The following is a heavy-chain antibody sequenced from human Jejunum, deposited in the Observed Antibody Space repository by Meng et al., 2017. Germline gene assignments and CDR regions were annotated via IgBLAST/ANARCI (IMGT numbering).Heavy chain of an antibody. CDR1: GYSFSTYG. D-gene: IGHD3-10*01. CDR3: ARDRGLYSNYFDY. CDR2: ISAYNPST. Sequence: ASVKVSCKTSGYSFSTYGVSWVRQAPGQGLEWLGWISAYNPSTNYAQKFQDRVTMTIDTSTSTAYMELRSLRSDDTAVYYCARDRGLYSNYFDYWGQGTQVTGSS. V-gene: IGHV1-18*01. J-gene: IGHJ4*02.